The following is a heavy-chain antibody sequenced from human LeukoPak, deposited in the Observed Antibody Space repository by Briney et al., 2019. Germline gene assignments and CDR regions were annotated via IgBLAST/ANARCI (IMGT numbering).Heavy chain of an antibody. J-gene: IGHJ4*02. D-gene: IGHD4-17*01. CDR2: IYYSGST. Sequence: SETLSLTCAVSGYSISSGYYWGWIRQPPGKGLEWIGSIYYSGSTYYNPSLKSRVTISVDTSKNQFSLKLSSVTAADTAVYYCTRHDSYDYGDGDYWGQGTLVTVSS. CDR1: GYSISSGYY. CDR3: TRHDSYDYGDGDY. V-gene: IGHV4-38-2*01.